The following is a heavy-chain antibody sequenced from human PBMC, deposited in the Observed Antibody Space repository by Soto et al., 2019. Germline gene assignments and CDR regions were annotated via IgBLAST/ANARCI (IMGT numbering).Heavy chain of an antibody. CDR1: GGSVSSGSYY. J-gene: IGHJ4*02. V-gene: IGHV4-61*01. Sequence: SETLSLTCTFSGGSVSSGSYYLSWIRQPPGKGLEWIGYIYYSGSTNYNPSLKSRVTISVDTSKNQFSLKLSSVTAADTAVYYCARYYYDSSGYYYFDYWGQGTLVTVSS. CDR2: IYYSGST. D-gene: IGHD3-22*01. CDR3: ARYYYDSSGYYYFDY.